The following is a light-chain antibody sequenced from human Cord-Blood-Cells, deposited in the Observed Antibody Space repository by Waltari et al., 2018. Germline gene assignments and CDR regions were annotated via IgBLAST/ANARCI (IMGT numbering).Light chain of an antibody. CDR1: SSDVGGYNY. CDR3: SSYTSSSTSLYV. CDR2: EVS. Sequence: QSALTQPASVSGSPGQSITLSCTGTSSDVGGYNYVPWYQQHPGKAPKLMIYEVSNRPSGVSNRFSGSKSGNTASLTISGLQAEDEADYYCSSYTSSSTSLYVFGTGTKVTVL. J-gene: IGLJ1*01. V-gene: IGLV2-14*01.